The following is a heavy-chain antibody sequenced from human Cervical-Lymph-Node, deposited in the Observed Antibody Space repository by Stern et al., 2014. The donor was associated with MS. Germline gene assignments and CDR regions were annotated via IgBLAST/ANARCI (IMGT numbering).Heavy chain of an antibody. CDR2: LYYSGST. CDR1: SGFIGNNY. CDR3: ARAGPYDYIWGNFRHRAFYFDS. V-gene: IGHV4-59*01. Sequence: VQLVESGPGLVKPSETLSLMCSVSSGFIGNNYWSWIRQPPGKGLEWIVHLYYSGSTYYNPSLKSRVTISLDTSKNQLSLRLSSVTAADTAVYYCARAGPYDYIWGNFRHRAFYFDSWGQGALVTVSS. J-gene: IGHJ4*02. D-gene: IGHD3-16*02.